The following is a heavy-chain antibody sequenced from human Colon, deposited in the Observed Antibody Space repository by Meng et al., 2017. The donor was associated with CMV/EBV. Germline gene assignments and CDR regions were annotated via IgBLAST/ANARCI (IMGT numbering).Heavy chain of an antibody. D-gene: IGHD4-11*01. CDR3: ARGSNSSFDP. J-gene: IGHJ5*02. CDR2: ISHDGTRR. Sequence: GESLKISCAASGFTFSAYPIHWVRQAPGKGLEWVAIISHDGTRRYYAQSVKGRFTISRDNSQNTVTVQMNSLRGDDTAVYYCARGSNSSFDPRGQGTWVTVSS. CDR1: GFTFSAYP. V-gene: IGHV3-30*04.